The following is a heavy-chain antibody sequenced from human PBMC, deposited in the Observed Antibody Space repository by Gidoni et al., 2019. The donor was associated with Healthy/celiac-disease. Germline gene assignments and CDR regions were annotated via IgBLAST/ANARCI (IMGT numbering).Heavy chain of an antibody. D-gene: IGHD3-3*01. CDR3: ARELSGITIFGVYFDY. V-gene: IGHV1-69*01. CDR1: GGTLRSYA. CDR2: IIPIFGTA. J-gene: IGHJ4*02. Sequence: QVQLVKSGAEVKKPGSSVKVSCKASGGTLRSYAISWVRQAPGQGLEWLGGIIPIFGTANYAQKFQGRVTITADESTSTAYMELSSLRSEDTAVYYCARELSGITIFGVYFDYWGQGTLVTVSS.